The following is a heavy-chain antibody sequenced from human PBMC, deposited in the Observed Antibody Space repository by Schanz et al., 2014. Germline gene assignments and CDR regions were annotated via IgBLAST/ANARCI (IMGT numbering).Heavy chain of an antibody. CDR3: ARPSDSSWYMDV. D-gene: IGHD2-21*02. CDR2: ISSSSSYI. Sequence: EVQLVESGGGLIKPGGSLRLSCAASGFTFSSYAMSWVRQAPGKGLEWVSSISSSSSYISYADSVKGRFTISRDNAKNSLYLQMNSLRAEDTAVYYCARPSDSSWYMDVWGKGTTVTVSS. V-gene: IGHV3-21*01. J-gene: IGHJ6*03. CDR1: GFTFSSYA.